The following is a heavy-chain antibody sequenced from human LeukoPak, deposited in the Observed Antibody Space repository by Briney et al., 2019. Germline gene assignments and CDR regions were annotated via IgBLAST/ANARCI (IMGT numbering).Heavy chain of an antibody. V-gene: IGHV3-20*04. CDR3: ARGDSTGWANYYFDY. Sequence: GGSLRFSCAASGFTFADYGMSWVRQSPGKGLEGVSGINWDGGSTGYADSVKGRFTISRDNATNSLYLRVNSLRAEDTAWYYCARGDSTGWANYYFDYWGQGNLVTASS. D-gene: IGHD6-19*01. CDR1: GFTFADYG. J-gene: IGHJ4*02. CDR2: INWDGGST.